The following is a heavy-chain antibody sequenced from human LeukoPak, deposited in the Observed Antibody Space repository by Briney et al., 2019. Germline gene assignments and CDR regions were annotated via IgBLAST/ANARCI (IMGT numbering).Heavy chain of an antibody. CDR1: GYIFIDYQ. D-gene: IGHD3-10*02. CDR3: AREAPMVGDSFDI. CDR2: INPNGGGT. V-gene: IGHV1-2*02. Sequence: ASVKVSCKPSGYIFIDYQLNWVRQAPGEGLEWMAWINPNGGGTKYAQKFQDRLTMTWDTSISTAYMELNTLTSDDTAVYYCAREAPMVGDSFDIWGHGTMVTVSS. J-gene: IGHJ3*02.